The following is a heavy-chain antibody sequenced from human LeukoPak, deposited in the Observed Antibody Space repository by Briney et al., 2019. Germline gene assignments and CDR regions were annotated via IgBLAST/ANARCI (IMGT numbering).Heavy chain of an antibody. CDR3: ALRGGEKPYFMDV. Sequence: PGGSLRLSCAASGFTFSSYWMHWVRQAPGKGLVWVSRINSDGSSTSYADSVKGRFTISRDNAKNTLYLQMNSLRAEDTAVYYCALRGGEKPYFMDVWGKGTTVTISS. D-gene: IGHD3-16*01. CDR2: INSDGSST. J-gene: IGHJ6*03. CDR1: GFTFSSYW. V-gene: IGHV3-74*01.